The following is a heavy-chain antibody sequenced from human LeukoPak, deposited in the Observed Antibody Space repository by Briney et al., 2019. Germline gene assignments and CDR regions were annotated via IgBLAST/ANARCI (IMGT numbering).Heavy chain of an antibody. CDR3: AKDKGLSLDY. Sequence: GRSLRLSCAASGFTFSSYGMHWVRQAPGKGLEWVAVISYDGSNKYYADSVKGRFTISRDNSKNTLYLQMNSLRAEDTAVYYCAKDKGLSLDYWGQGTLVTVSS. D-gene: IGHD3-16*02. CDR1: GFTFSSYG. CDR2: ISYDGSNK. V-gene: IGHV3-30*18. J-gene: IGHJ4*02.